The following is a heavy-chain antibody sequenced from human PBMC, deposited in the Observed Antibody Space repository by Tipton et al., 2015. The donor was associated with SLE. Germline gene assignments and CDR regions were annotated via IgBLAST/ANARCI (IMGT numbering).Heavy chain of an antibody. CDR3: ARAPYSSGCYYFDY. CDR1: GYSISSGYY. D-gene: IGHD6-19*01. CDR2: IYHSGST. J-gene: IGHJ4*02. Sequence: TLSLTCTVSGYSISSGYYWGWIRQPPGKGLEWIGSIYHSGSTYYNPSLKSRVTISVDTSKNQFSLKLSSVTAADTAVYYCARAPYSSGCYYFDYWGQGTLVTVSS. V-gene: IGHV4-38-2*02.